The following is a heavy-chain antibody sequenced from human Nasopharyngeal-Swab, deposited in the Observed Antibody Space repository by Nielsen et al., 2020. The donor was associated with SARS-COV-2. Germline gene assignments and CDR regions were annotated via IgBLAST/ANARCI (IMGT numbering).Heavy chain of an antibody. CDR3: ARGTVFGVANGMDV. V-gene: IGHV3-21*01. Sequence: GESLKISCAASGFTFRDYSMNWVRQAPGKGLEWVSSIGRYGTDIFHADSVKGRFSVFRDAANKSIYLQMRSLRAEDTAVYYCARGTVFGVANGMDVWGLGTTVTVSS. D-gene: IGHD3-3*01. J-gene: IGHJ6*02. CDR1: GFTFRDYS. CDR2: IGRYGTDI.